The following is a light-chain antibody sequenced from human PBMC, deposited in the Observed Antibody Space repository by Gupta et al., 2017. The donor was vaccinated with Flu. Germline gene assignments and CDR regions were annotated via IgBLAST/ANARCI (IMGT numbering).Light chain of an antibody. Sequence: PSTLYASLGARVTITCRASQNIDDWLAWYQQKPGKAPSLLIYKASTVKSGVPSSFSGSGYGTEFTLAISSRQPDDLANYYCQQQNNSPWTFGQGTXV. CDR2: KAS. V-gene: IGKV1-5*03. CDR3: QQQNNSPWT. J-gene: IGKJ1*01. CDR1: QNIDDW.